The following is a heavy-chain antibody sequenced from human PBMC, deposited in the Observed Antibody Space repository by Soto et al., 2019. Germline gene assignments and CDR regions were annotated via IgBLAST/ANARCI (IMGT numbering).Heavy chain of an antibody. V-gene: IGHV1-3*01. D-gene: IGHD4-17*01. J-gene: IGHJ4*02. CDR3: ARSLLYGDMY. Sequence: ASVKVSCQVSGYTFTIYDIHWVRQAPGQRLEWMGWINAGNGNTKYSQKFQGRVTITRDTSASTAYMELSSLRSEDTAVYYCARSLLYGDMYWGQGTLVTVSS. CDR1: GYTFTIYD. CDR2: INAGNGNT.